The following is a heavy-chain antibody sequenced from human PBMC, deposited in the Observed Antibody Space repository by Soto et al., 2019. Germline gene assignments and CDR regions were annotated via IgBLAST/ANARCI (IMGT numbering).Heavy chain of an antibody. CDR1: GFTFSNYA. V-gene: IGHV3-30*04. Sequence: QVQLVESGGGVVQPGRSLRLSCAASGFTFSNYAMHWVRQAPGKGLEWVAIISYDGSNKYYADSVKGRFTISRDNSKNTLYLQMNSLRAEDTAVYYCARDYGDYFDYWGQGTLVTVSS. J-gene: IGHJ4*02. CDR2: ISYDGSNK. CDR3: ARDYGDYFDY. D-gene: IGHD4-17*01.